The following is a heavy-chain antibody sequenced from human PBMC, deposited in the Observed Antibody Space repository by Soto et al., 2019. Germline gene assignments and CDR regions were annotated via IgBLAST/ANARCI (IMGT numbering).Heavy chain of an antibody. J-gene: IGHJ6*02. CDR1: GYTFTSYY. CDR2: INPSGGST. CDR3: ARERGREDFAPRIINYYGMDV. Sequence: QVQLVQSGAEVKKPGASVKVSCKASGYTFTSYYMHWVRQAPGQGLEWMGIINPSGGSTSYAQKFLGRVTMTRDTSTSTVYMELSSRRSEDTAVYYCARERGREDFAPRIINYYGMDVWGQGTTVTVSS. V-gene: IGHV1-46*01. D-gene: IGHD2-15*01.